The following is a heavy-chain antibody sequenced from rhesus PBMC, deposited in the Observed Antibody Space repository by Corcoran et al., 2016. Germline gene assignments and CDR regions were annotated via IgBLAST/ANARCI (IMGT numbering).Heavy chain of an antibody. CDR2: IYGSGGST. Sequence: VQLQESGPAVVKPSETLSLTCAVSGGSISSSNWWSWIRQSPGKGLEWIGGIYGSGGSTEYNPSLKSRVTISIDTSKNQFSLKLSSVTAADTAVYYCARRGSGWTRDYWGQGVLVTVSS. CDR1: GGSISSSNW. D-gene: IGHD6-31*01. V-gene: IGHV4-93*02. J-gene: IGHJ4*01. CDR3: ARRGSGWTRDY.